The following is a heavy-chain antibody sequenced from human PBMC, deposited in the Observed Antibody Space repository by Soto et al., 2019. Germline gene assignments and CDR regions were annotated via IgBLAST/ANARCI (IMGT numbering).Heavy chain of an antibody. J-gene: IGHJ6*02. V-gene: IGHV4-31*03. D-gene: IGHD3-10*01. CDR1: GGSISSGGYY. Sequence: SETLSLTCTVSGGSISSGGYYWSWIRQHPGKGLEWIGYIYYSGSTYYNPSLKSRVTISVDTSKNRFSLKLSSVTAADTAVYYCARVRDSITLVWGQGTTVTVSS. CDR3: ARVRDSITLV. CDR2: IYYSGST.